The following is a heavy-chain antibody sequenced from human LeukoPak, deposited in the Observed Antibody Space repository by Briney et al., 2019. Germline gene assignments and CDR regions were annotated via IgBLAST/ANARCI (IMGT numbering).Heavy chain of an antibody. V-gene: IGHV4-59*01. CDR2: IYYSGST. Sequence: PSETLSLTCTVSGGSISSYYWSWIRQPPGKGLEWIGDIYYSGSTNYNPSLKSRVTISVDTSKNQFSLKLSSVTAADTAVYYCARDRVAAAGTFHWFDPWGQGTLVTVSS. J-gene: IGHJ5*02. D-gene: IGHD6-13*01. CDR1: GGSISSYY. CDR3: ARDRVAAAGTFHWFDP.